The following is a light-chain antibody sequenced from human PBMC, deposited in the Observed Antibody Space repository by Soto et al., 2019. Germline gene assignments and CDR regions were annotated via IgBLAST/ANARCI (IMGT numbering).Light chain of an antibody. CDR3: QQSYKNPHT. Sequence: IPMTQSPSSLSASVGERVTITCRASQRIRTDLHWYQQRPGKAPKVLIYVASTLQTGVPSRFSGSSSGTDFNLTITSLQPEDFALYYCQQSYKNPHTFGGGTRVEIK. CDR2: VAS. V-gene: IGKV1-39*01. J-gene: IGKJ4*01. CDR1: QRIRTD.